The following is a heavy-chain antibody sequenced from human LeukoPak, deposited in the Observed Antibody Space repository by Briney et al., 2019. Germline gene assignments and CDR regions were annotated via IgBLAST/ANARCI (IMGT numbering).Heavy chain of an antibody. D-gene: IGHD2-2*03. J-gene: IGHJ5*02. CDR3: ARDHGYCSSTSCYFIGWFDP. CDR1: GYTFTSYG. CDR2: IIPILGIA. Sequence: SVKVSCKASGYTFTSYGISWVRQAPGQGLEWMGRIIPILGIANYAQKFQGRVTITADKSTSTAYMELSSLRSEDTAVYYCARDHGYCSSTSCYFIGWFDPWGQGTLVTVSS. V-gene: IGHV1-69*04.